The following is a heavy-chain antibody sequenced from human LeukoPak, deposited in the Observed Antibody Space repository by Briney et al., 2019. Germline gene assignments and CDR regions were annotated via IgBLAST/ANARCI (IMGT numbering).Heavy chain of an antibody. Sequence: ASVKVSCKASGYTFTSYAMHWVRQAPGQRLERMGWINAGNGNTKYSQKFQGRVTITRDTSASTAYMELSSLRSEDTAVYYCARGGVLMEASSSSPQTPWGQGTLVTVSS. V-gene: IGHV1-3*01. D-gene: IGHD6-13*01. J-gene: IGHJ4*02. CDR3: ARGGVLMEASSSSPQTP. CDR1: GYTFTSYA. CDR2: INAGNGNT.